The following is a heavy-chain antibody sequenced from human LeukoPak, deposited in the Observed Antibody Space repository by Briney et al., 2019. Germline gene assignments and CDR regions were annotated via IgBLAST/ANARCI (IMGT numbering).Heavy chain of an antibody. V-gene: IGHV3-15*01. D-gene: IGHD3-22*01. CDR1: GFTCSNTR. CDR2: IKSKADGRTT. CDR3: TTRITMIVVVLGAFDI. J-gene: IGHJ3*02. Sequence: KTGVSLRLSCAASGFTCSNTRMSWLRQAPGMGREGVGRIKSKADGRTTDYAAPVKGRFTISRDDSKDTLYLQMNSLKTEDTAVYYCTTRITMIVVVLGAFDIWGQGTMVTVSS.